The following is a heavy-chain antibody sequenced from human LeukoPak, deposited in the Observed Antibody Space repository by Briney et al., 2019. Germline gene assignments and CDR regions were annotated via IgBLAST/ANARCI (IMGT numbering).Heavy chain of an antibody. CDR3: ARLVDSSGYYHFFFFDY. CDR1: GDSFTSYW. D-gene: IGHD3-22*01. CDR2: IYPGDSDT. J-gene: IGHJ4*02. V-gene: IGHV5-51*01. Sequence: GESLKISCKGSGDSFTSYWIGWVRQMPGKGLEWMGIIYPGDSDTRYSPSFQGQVTISADKSISTAYLQWSSLKASDTAMYYCARLVDSSGYYHFFFFDYWGQGTLVTVSS.